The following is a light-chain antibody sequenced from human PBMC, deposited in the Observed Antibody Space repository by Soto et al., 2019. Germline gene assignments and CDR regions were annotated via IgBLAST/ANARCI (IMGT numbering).Light chain of an antibody. CDR3: QQRSNWPSWT. J-gene: IGKJ1*01. V-gene: IGKV3-11*01. Sequence: EIVLTQSPATLSLSPGERATLSCRASQSVSNSLAGYQQKPGQAPRLLIYDASNRATGIPARCSGSGSGTDFTLTISSLVPEDFAVYYCQQRSNWPSWTFGQGTKV. CDR1: QSVSNS. CDR2: DAS.